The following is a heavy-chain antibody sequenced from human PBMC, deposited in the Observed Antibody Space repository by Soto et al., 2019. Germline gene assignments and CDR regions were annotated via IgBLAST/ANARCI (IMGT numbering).Heavy chain of an antibody. D-gene: IGHD3-10*01. J-gene: IGHJ4*02. CDR1: GFTFSNYG. CDR3: AKDNYVFGEEYYFDY. CDR2: ISYDGSNK. Sequence: GGSLRLSCAASGFTFSNYGMHWVRQAPGKGLEWVAVISYDGSNKYYADSVKGRFTISRDNSKNTLYLQMNSLRAEDTAVYYCAKDNYVFGEEYYFDYWGQGTLVTVSS. V-gene: IGHV3-30*18.